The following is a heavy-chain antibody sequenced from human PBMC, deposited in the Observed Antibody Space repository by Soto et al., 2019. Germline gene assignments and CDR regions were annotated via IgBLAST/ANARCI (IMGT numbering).Heavy chain of an antibody. V-gene: IGHV3-23*01. J-gene: IGHJ3*02. D-gene: IGHD4-17*01. Sequence: GGSLRLSCAASGFTFSSYAMSWVRQAPGKGLEWVSAISGSGGSTYYADSVKGRFTISRDNSKNKLYLQMNSLRAEDTAVYYCAKDQARMTTVTTHAFDIWGQGTMVTVSS. CDR3: AKDQARMTTVTTHAFDI. CDR2: ISGSGGST. CDR1: GFTFSSYA.